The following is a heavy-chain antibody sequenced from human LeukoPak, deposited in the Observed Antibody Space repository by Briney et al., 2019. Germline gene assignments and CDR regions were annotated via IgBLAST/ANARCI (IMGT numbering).Heavy chain of an antibody. CDR2: IILIFGTA. V-gene: IGHV1-69*01. CDR3: ARAPAKWLRYVYFDY. D-gene: IGHD5-12*01. J-gene: IGHJ4*02. Sequence: GASVKVSCKASGGTFSSYAISWVRQAPGQGLEWMGGIILIFGTANYAQKFQGRVTITADESTSTAYMELSSLRSEDTAVYYCARAPAKWLRYVYFDYWGQGTLVTVSS. CDR1: GGTFSSYA.